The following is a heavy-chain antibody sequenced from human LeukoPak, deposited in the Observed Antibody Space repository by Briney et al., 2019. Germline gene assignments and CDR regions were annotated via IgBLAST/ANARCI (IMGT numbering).Heavy chain of an antibody. J-gene: IGHJ6*02. D-gene: IGHD6-13*01. V-gene: IGHV3-30*02. CDR2: IRYDGSNK. CDR1: GFTFSSYG. CDR3: AKAVNAWQQLVPQYGMDV. Sequence: PGGSLRLSCAASGFTFSSYGMHWVRQAPGKGLEWVAFIRYDGSNKYYADSVKGRFTISRDNSKNTLYLQMNSLRAEDTAVYYCAKAVNAWQQLVPQYGMDVWGQGTTVTVSS.